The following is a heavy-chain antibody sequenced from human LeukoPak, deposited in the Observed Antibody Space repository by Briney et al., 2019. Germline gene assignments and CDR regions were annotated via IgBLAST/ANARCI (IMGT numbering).Heavy chain of an antibody. Sequence: SVKVSFKASGGTFSIYAISWVRQAPGQGLEWMGRIIPILGIANYAQKFQGRVTITADKSTSTAYMELSSLRSEDTAVYYCARGYSGYVTMYYFDYWGQGTLVTVSS. J-gene: IGHJ4*02. V-gene: IGHV1-69*04. CDR2: IIPILGIA. CDR3: ARGYSGYVTMYYFDY. CDR1: GGTFSIYA. D-gene: IGHD5-12*01.